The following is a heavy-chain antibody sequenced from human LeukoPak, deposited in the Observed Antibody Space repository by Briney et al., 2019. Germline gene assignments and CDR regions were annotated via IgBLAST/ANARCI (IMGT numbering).Heavy chain of an antibody. J-gene: IGHJ4*02. Sequence: ASVKVSCKASGYTFTSYYMHWVRQAPGQGLEWMGIINPSGGSTSYAQKFQGRVTMTRDTSTSTVYMELSGLRSEDTAVYYCARGRGGRIAAAASPSGYWGQGTLVTVSS. CDR1: GYTFTSYY. D-gene: IGHD6-13*01. CDR3: ARGRGGRIAAAASPSGY. CDR2: INPSGGST. V-gene: IGHV1-46*01.